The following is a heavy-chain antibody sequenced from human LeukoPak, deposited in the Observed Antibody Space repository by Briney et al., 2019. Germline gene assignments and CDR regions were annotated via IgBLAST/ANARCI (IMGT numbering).Heavy chain of an antibody. D-gene: IGHD2-2*01. CDR1: GLALSEYG. CDR2: ISSSSATI. J-gene: IGHJ4*02. V-gene: IGHV3-48*01. Sequence: GGSLRLSCVASGLALSEYGMNWVRQAPGKGLEWVSYISSSSATIYYADSVKGRFTISRDNAKNSLYLQLSSLRAEDTAVYYCARDYCSTTSCRYDFWGQGTLVTVSS. CDR3: ARDYCSTTSCRYDF.